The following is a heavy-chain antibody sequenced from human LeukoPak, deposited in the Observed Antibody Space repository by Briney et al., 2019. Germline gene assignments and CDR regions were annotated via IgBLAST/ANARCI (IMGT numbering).Heavy chain of an antibody. CDR1: GYIFTNYG. CDR2: ISVYNGNT. CDR3: ARHNYDILTGSPMYYFDY. D-gene: IGHD3-9*01. V-gene: IGHV1-18*01. Sequence: ASVKVSCKASGYIFTNYGISWVRQAPGQGLEWMGWISVYNGNTNYAQKLQGRLTMTTDTSMSTAYMELRSLRSDDTAVYYCARHNYDILTGSPMYYFDYWGQGTLVTVSS. J-gene: IGHJ4*02.